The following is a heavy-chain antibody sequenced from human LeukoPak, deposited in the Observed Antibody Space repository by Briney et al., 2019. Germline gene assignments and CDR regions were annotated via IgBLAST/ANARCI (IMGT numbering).Heavy chain of an antibody. CDR3: AKTTTGYSSGRYPAWPIDY. CDR1: GFTFGSYA. D-gene: IGHD2-15*01. V-gene: IGHV3-23*01. Sequence: PGGSLRLSCAASGFTFGSYAMYWVRQAPGKGLEGVAGIFGSGGSAHYADSVKGRFTISRDNSKNTVYLQMDSLRVEDTAIYYCAKTTTGYSSGRYPAWPIDYWGQGTLVPVSS. CDR2: IFGSGGSA. J-gene: IGHJ4*02.